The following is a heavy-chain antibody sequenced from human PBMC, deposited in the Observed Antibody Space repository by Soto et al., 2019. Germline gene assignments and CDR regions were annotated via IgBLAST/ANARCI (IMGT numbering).Heavy chain of an antibody. J-gene: IGHJ4*02. CDR3: VKDALTTVAYYFDY. CDR2: ISRDSRSI. V-gene: IGHV3-9*01. Sequence: PGGSLRLSCEVSGFWFDDYGMHWVRQAPGKGLEWIAGISRDSRSISYGASMKGRFTISRDNAKNSLYLQLNSLRADDTAFYYCVKDALTTVAYYFDYWGQGALVTVSS. CDR1: GFWFDDYG. D-gene: IGHD4-17*01.